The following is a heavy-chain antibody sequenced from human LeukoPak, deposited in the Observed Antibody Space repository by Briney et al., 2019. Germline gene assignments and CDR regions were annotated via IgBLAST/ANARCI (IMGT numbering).Heavy chain of an antibody. CDR2: IYYSGST. CDR3: ARDSGHYYDSSGSLGL. CDR1: GGSISSYY. D-gene: IGHD3-22*01. J-gene: IGHJ4*02. V-gene: IGHV4-59*01. Sequence: PSETLSLTCTVSGGSISSYYWSWIRQPPGKGLEWIGYIYYSGSTNYNPSLKSRVTISVDTSKSQFSLKLSSVTAADTAVYYCARDSGHYYDSSGSLGLWGQGTLVTVSS.